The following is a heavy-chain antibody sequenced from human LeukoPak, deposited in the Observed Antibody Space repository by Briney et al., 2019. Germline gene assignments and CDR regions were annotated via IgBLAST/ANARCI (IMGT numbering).Heavy chain of an antibody. CDR1: GFTFDDYG. CDR2: INWNGGST. Sequence: GGSLRLSCVASGFTFDDYGMSWVRQAPGKGLEWVSGINWNGGSTGYADSVKGRFTISRDNAKNSLYLQMNSLRAEDTALYYCAREIAAAGSGVFYYYYMDVWGKGTTVTVSS. D-gene: IGHD6-13*01. V-gene: IGHV3-20*04. J-gene: IGHJ6*03. CDR3: AREIAAAGSGVFYYYYMDV.